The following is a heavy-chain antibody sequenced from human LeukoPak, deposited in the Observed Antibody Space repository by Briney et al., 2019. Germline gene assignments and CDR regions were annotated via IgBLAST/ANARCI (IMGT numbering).Heavy chain of an antibody. Sequence: QAGGSLRLSCAASGFTFSSYGMHWVRQAPGKGLEWVAFIRYDGSNKYYADSVKGRFTISRDNSKNTLYLQMNSLRAEDTAVYYCAKDPSEGSIPRRYYYMDVWGKGTTVTISS. CDR2: IRYDGSNK. CDR1: GFTFSSYG. D-gene: IGHD6-13*01. V-gene: IGHV3-30*02. CDR3: AKDPSEGSIPRRYYYMDV. J-gene: IGHJ6*03.